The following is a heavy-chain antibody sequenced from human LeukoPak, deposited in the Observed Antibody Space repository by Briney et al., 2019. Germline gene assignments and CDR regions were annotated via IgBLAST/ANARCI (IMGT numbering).Heavy chain of an antibody. CDR1: GYTFTGYY. Sequence: ASVKVSCKGSGYTFTGYYMHWVRQAPGQGLEWMGWINPNSGTTNYAQKFQGRVTVTRDTSISTAYMELSRLESDDTAVYYCARDLMTTPTWDFDYWGQGTLVTVAS. CDR2: INPNSGTT. J-gene: IGHJ4*02. V-gene: IGHV1-2*02. D-gene: IGHD3-16*01. CDR3: ARDLMTTPTWDFDY.